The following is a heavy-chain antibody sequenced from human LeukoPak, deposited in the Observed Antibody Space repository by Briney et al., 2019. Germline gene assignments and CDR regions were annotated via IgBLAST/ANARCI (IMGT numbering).Heavy chain of an antibody. CDR3: AKDEGTIAVAATIFDY. J-gene: IGHJ4*02. V-gene: IGHV3-23*01. Sequence: PGGSLRPSCAASGFTFSSYAMSWVRQAPGKGLEWVSAISGSGGSTYYADSVKGRFTISRDNSKNTLYLQMNSLRAEDTAVYYCAKDEGTIAVAATIFDYWGQGTLVTVSS. CDR2: ISGSGGST. D-gene: IGHD6-19*01. CDR1: GFTFSSYA.